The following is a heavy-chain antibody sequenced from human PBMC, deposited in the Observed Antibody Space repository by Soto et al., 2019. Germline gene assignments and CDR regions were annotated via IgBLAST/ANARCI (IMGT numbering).Heavy chain of an antibody. V-gene: IGHV1-8*01. CDR3: ARVTRTWYFDL. CDR2: MNPKSGNT. J-gene: IGHJ2*01. Sequence: QVQLVQSGAEVKMPGASVMVSCKATGYTFGNNHINWVRQATGQGLEWMGWMNPKSGNTGFAQKFQGRVTMTRDTSTTTAYMELSSLRSEDTAVYYCARVTRTWYFDLWGPGTLLTVSS. CDR1: GYTFGNNH.